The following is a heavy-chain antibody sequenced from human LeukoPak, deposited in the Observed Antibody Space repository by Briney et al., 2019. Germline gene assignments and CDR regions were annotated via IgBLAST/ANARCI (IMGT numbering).Heavy chain of an antibody. V-gene: IGHV4-39*07. Sequence: PSETLSLTCTVSGDSINSGTYYWGWIRQPPGKGLEYIGSIHYSGSTYYKPSLKSRVITSIDASKNQFSLRLSSVTAADTAVYYCARDPIFSYYYDSSGSNYFDYWGQGTLVTVSS. D-gene: IGHD3-22*01. J-gene: IGHJ4*02. CDR2: IHYSGST. CDR1: GDSINSGTYY. CDR3: ARDPIFSYYYDSSGSNYFDY.